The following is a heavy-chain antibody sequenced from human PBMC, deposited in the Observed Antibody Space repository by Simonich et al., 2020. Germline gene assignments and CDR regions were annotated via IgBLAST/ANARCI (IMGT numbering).Heavy chain of an antibody. Sequence: QLQLQESGPGLVKPSETLSLTCTVSGGSISSSSYYWGGIRQPPGKGLEWIGSIYYSGSTYYNPAFKSRVTISGDTSKTQFSLKLSSVTAADTAVYYCARHYYDSSGYFDYWGQGTLVTVSS. V-gene: IGHV4-39*01. J-gene: IGHJ4*02. CDR2: IYYSGST. CDR3: ARHYYDSSGYFDY. D-gene: IGHD3-22*01. CDR1: GGSISSSSYY.